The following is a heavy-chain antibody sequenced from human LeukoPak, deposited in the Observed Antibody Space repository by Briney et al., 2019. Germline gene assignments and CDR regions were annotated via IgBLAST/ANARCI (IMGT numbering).Heavy chain of an antibody. Sequence: KSSETLSLTCTVSGGSISSSSYYWGWIRQPLGKGLEWIGSIYYSGSTYYNPSLKSRVTISVDTSKNQFSLKLSSVTAADTAVYYCARRTYYDFWSGSPHDYWGQGTLVTVSS. J-gene: IGHJ4*02. D-gene: IGHD3-3*01. CDR1: GGSISSSSYY. V-gene: IGHV4-39*01. CDR2: IYYSGST. CDR3: ARRTYYDFWSGSPHDY.